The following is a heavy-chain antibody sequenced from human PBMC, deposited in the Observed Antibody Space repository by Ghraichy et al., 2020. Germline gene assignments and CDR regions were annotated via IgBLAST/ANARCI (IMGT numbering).Heavy chain of an antibody. V-gene: IGHV3-7*01. CDR2: INDDGTEI. Sequence: GGSLRLSCVASGFSFSTNWMTWVRQAPGKGLEWVANINDDGTEIFYVDSVKGRFTISRDNAKNSVYLQMHSLTAEDTAVYYYERGGSDSSRYWVYWGQGTLVTVSS. CDR3: ERGGSDSSRYWVY. D-gene: IGHD2-8*02. CDR1: GFSFSTNW. J-gene: IGHJ4*02.